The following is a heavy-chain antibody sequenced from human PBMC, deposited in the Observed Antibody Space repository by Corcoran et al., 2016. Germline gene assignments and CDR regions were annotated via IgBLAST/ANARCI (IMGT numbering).Heavy chain of an antibody. V-gene: IGHV6-1*01. Sequence: QVQLQQSGPGLVKPSQTLSLTCAISGDSVSSNSAAWNWIRQSPSRGLEWLGRTYYRSKWYNDYAVSVKSRITNNPDTSKNQFSLQLNSVTPEDTAVYCSARDHVYGSSTSCPYYYDGMDVWGQGTTVTVSS. CDR1: GDSVSSNSAA. D-gene: IGHD2-2*01. CDR3: ARDHVYGSSTSCPYYYDGMDV. J-gene: IGHJ6*02. CDR2: TYYRSKWYN.